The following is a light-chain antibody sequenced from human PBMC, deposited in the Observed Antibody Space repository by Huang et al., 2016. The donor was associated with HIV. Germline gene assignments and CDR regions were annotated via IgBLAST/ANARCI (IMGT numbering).Light chain of an antibody. V-gene: IGKV1-NL1*01. Sequence: DIQMTQSPPSLSASVADRVTITCRASQGISNSLAWYQQKPGKPPRLLVSGASKLESGGPARFSGSGSGTDYTLTISSLQPEDFATYYCQQYFSARWTFGQGTKV. CDR3: QQYFSARWT. CDR1: QGISNS. J-gene: IGKJ1*01. CDR2: GAS.